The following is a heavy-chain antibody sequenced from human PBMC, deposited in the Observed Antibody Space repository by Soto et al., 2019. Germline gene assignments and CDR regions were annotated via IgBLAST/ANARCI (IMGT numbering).Heavy chain of an antibody. CDR2: ISSDGRNT. Sequence: EVQLVESGGGLVQPGGSLRLSCAASEFDFSSYWMQWVRQAPAKGSVWVSRISSDGRNTTYADFVKGRFTISRDNAENTLHLQMTSLTDADTSVYYCIKASTVTGVGGYRWGQGTLVTVSS. CDR3: IKASTVTGVGGYR. CDR1: EFDFSSYW. V-gene: IGHV3-74*01. J-gene: IGHJ5*02. D-gene: IGHD2-8*02.